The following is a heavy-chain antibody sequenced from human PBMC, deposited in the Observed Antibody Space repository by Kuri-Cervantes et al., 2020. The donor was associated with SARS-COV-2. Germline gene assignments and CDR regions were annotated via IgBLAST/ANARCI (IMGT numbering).Heavy chain of an antibody. V-gene: IGHV3-21*01. CDR2: ITGGGAYI. CDR3: ARGSFASSSWQDWYFDL. CDR1: GFTFDSYS. Sequence: GEALKISCAGSGFTFDSYSMTWVRQAPGKGLEWVSSITGGGAYISYADSVKGRFTISRDNSKNTLYLQMNCLRAEDTAVYYCARGSFASSSWQDWYFDLWGRGTLVTVSS. D-gene: IGHD6-13*01. J-gene: IGHJ2*01.